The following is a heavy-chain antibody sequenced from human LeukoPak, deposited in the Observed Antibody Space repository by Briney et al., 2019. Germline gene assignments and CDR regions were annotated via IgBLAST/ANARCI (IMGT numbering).Heavy chain of an antibody. CDR2: IYYSGST. J-gene: IGHJ2*01. Sequence: PSETLSLTCTVSGSSISSYYWSWIRQPPGKGLEWIGYIYYSGSTNYNPSLKSRVTISVDTSKNQFSLKLSSVTAADTAVYYCARDYYDSSGYYQSRTYWYFDLWGRGTLVTVSS. CDR3: ARDYYDSSGYYQSRTYWYFDL. V-gene: IGHV4-59*01. D-gene: IGHD3-22*01. CDR1: GSSISSYY.